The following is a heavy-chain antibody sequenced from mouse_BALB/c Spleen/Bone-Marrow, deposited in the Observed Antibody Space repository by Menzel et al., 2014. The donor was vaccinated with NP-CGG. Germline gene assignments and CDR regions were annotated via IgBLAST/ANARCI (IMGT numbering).Heavy chain of an antibody. CDR3: ARESYYYENYAMEY. D-gene: IGHD1-1*01. CDR2: IAPGSGST. V-gene: IGHV1S41*01. CDR1: GYTFTSYW. J-gene: IGHJ4*01. Sequence: DLVKPGASVKLSCKASGYTFTSYWINWIKQRPGQGLEWIGRIAPGSGSTYYNEMFKGKATLTVDTSSSTAYIQLSSLSSEDSAVYFCARESYYYENYAMEYWGQGTSVTVSS.